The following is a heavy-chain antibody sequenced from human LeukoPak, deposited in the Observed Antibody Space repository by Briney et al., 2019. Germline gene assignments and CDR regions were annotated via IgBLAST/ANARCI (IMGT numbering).Heavy chain of an antibody. CDR1: GFTFSSYS. J-gene: IGHJ6*02. CDR2: ISSSSSYI. V-gene: IGHV3-21*01. CDR3: ARGKIVGGPYGMDV. Sequence: PGGSLRLSCAASGFTFSSYSMNWVRQAPGKGLEWVSSISSSSSYIYYADSVKGRFTISRDNAKNSLYLQMNSLRAEDTAVYYCARGKIVGGPYGMDVWGQGTTVTVSS. D-gene: IGHD1-26*01.